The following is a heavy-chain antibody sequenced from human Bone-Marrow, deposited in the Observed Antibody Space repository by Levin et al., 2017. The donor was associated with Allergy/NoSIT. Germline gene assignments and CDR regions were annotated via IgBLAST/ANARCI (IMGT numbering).Heavy chain of an antibody. CDR2: ISGDADMT. Sequence: GGSLRLSCTASGFPFHTSAMTWVRQAPGQGLGWVSSISGDADMTSYADSVNGRFTVSRDNSKNMLFLQMDNLRVEDTAVFYCAKGSSGWFQETDSWGQGTLVTVSS. J-gene: IGHJ4*02. D-gene: IGHD6-19*01. CDR3: AKGSSGWFQETDS. V-gene: IGHV3-23*01. CDR1: GFPFHTSA.